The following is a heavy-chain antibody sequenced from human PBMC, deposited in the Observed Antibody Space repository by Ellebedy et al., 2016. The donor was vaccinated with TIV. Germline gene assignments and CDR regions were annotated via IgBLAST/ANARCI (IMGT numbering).Heavy chain of an antibody. V-gene: IGHV3-9*01. J-gene: IGHJ3*02. Sequence: SLKISXAASGFTFDDYAMHWVRQAPGKGLEWVSGISWNSGSIGYADSVKGRFTISRDNAKNSLYLQMNSLRAEDTALYYCAKGVSPIIYGDYGVAFDIWGQGTMVTVSS. CDR1: GFTFDDYA. D-gene: IGHD4-17*01. CDR3: AKGVSPIIYGDYGVAFDI. CDR2: ISWNSGSI.